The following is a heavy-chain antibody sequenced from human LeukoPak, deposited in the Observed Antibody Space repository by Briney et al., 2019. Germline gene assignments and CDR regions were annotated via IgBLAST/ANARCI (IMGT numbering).Heavy chain of an antibody. CDR1: GYTFTSYG. J-gene: IGHJ3*02. CDR2: ISAYNGNT. V-gene: IGHV1-18*01. D-gene: IGHD3-22*01. CDR3: ARDQITYYYDSSGYYDI. Sequence: ASVKVSCKASGYTFTSYGISWVRQAPGQGLEWMGWISAYNGNTNYAQKLQGRVTMATDTSTSTAYMELRSLRSDDTAVYYCARDQITYYYDSSGYYDIWGQGTMVTVSS.